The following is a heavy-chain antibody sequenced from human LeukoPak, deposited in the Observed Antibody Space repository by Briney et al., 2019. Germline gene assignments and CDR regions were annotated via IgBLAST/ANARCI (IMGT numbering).Heavy chain of an antibody. CDR3: AKDISSSAARGGGYMDV. D-gene: IGHD6-6*01. CDR2: ISWNSGSI. J-gene: IGHJ6*03. CDR1: GFTFDDYA. Sequence: QTGGSLRLSCAASGFTFDDYAMHGVRQAPGKGLEWVSGISWNSGSIGYADSVKGRFTISRDNAKNSLYLQMNSLRAEDMALYYCAKDISSSAARGGGYMDVWGKGTTVTVSS. V-gene: IGHV3-9*03.